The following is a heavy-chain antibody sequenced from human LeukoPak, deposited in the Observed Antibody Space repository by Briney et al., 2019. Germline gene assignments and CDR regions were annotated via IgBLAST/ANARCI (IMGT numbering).Heavy chain of an antibody. V-gene: IGHV4-34*01. CDR2: INHSGST. J-gene: IGHJ6*03. CDR1: GGSFSGYY. CDR3: ARGDAGSSWPYYYYYYMDV. D-gene: IGHD6-13*01. Sequence: SETLSLTCAVYGGSFSGYYWSWIRQPPGKGLERIGEINHSGSTNYNPSLKSRVTISVDTSKNQFSLKLSSVTAADTAVYYCARGDAGSSWPYYYYYYMDVWGKGTTVTVSS.